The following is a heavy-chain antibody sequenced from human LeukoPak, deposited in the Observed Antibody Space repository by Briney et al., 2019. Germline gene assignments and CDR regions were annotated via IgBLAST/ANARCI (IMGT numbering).Heavy chain of an antibody. D-gene: IGHD4-17*01. CDR2: TYYRSKWYN. CDR1: GDSVSGNSAA. Sequence: SQTLSLTCAISGDSVSGNSAAWNWIRQSPSRGLEWLGRTYYRSKWYNDYAVSVKSRITINPDTSKNQFSLQLNSVTPEDTAVYYCARGQTTVTAYYYYYGMDVWGQGTTVTVSS. CDR3: ARGQTTVTAYYYYYGMDV. J-gene: IGHJ6*02. V-gene: IGHV6-1*01.